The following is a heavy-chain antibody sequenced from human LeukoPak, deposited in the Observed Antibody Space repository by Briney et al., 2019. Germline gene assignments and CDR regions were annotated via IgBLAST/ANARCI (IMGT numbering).Heavy chain of an antibody. D-gene: IGHD3-9*01. CDR2: IYYSGST. CDR3: ARLNDILTGYPNWFDP. V-gene: IGHV4-39*01. Sequence: SETLSLTCTVSGGSISSADYYWGWIRQPPGKGLEWIGSIYYSGSTYYNPSLKSRVTISVDTSKNQFSLKLSSVTAADTAVYYCARLNDILTGYPNWFDPWGQGTLVTVSS. J-gene: IGHJ5*02. CDR1: GGSISSADYY.